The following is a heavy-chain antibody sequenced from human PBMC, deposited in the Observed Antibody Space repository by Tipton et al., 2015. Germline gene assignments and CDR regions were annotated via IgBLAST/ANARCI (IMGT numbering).Heavy chain of an antibody. CDR2: IYYSGST. J-gene: IGHJ4*02. CDR1: GGSISSGDYY. V-gene: IGHV4-30-4*01. CDR3: ARVRYYDFWSGTSYYFDY. Sequence: TLSLTCTVSGGSISSGDYYWSWIRQPPGKGLEWIGYIYYSGSTYYNPSLKSRVTISVDTSRNQFSLILTSVTAADTAVYYCARVRYYDFWSGTSYYFDYWGQGTLVTVSS. D-gene: IGHD3-3*01.